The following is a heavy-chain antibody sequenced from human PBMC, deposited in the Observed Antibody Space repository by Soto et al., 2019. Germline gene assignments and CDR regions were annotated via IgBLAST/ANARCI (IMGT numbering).Heavy chain of an antibody. Sequence: ASVKVSCKASGYTITAHLLHWVRQAPGQGLEWMGWINAKSGGTDYAQKFQGRVTMTRDTSISTAYMELSRLRSDDTAVYYCARVPYYDYVWGSYRWGNWFDPWGQGTLVTVSS. D-gene: IGHD3-16*02. CDR3: ARVPYYDYVWGSYRWGNWFDP. CDR1: GYTITAHL. J-gene: IGHJ5*02. V-gene: IGHV1-2*02. CDR2: INAKSGGT.